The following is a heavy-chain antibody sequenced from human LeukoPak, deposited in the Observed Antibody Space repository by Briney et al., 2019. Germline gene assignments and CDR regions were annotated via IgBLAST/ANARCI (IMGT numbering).Heavy chain of an antibody. CDR3: VREXGVDIPMVSPS. V-gene: IGHV1-69*04. D-gene: IGHD2-8*01. Sequence: GASVKVSCKASGDIFSNDALSWVRQAPGQGLEWMGRIIPIVDIAKYAQKFQGRVTVTTDKSTSTAYMEMSSLRSEDTAMYYCVREXGVDIPMVSPSWGQGTLVTVSS. CDR2: IIPIVDIA. J-gene: IGHJ5*02. CDR1: GDIFSNDA.